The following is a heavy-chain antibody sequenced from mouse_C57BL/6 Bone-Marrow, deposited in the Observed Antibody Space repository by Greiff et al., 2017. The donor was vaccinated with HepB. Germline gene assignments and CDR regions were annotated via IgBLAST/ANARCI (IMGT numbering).Heavy chain of an antibody. CDR3: AREGDYYSNYY. V-gene: IGHV1-82*01. J-gene: IGHJ2*01. CDR2: IYPGDGDT. Sequence: QVQLQQSGPELVKPGASVKISCKASGYAFSSSWMNWVKQRPGKGLEWIGRIYPGDGDTNYNGKFKGKATLTADKSSSTAYMQLSSRTSEDSAVYFCAREGDYYSNYYWGQGTTRTVSS. D-gene: IGHD2-5*01. CDR1: GYAFSSSW.